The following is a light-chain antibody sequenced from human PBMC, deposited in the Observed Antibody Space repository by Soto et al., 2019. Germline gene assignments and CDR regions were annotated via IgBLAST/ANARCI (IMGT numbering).Light chain of an antibody. CDR3: QQYGSSPYT. CDR1: QFVSSSY. V-gene: IGKV3D-20*01. J-gene: IGKJ2*01. Sequence: EIVLTQSPDTLSLSPGERATLSCRASQFVSSSYLAWYQQKPGLAPRLLIYDASSRATGIPDRFSGSGSGTDFTLTISRLEPEDFAVYYCQQYGSSPYTFGQGTKLEIK. CDR2: DAS.